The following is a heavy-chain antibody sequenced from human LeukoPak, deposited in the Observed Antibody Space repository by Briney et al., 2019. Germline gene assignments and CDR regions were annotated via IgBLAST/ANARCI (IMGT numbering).Heavy chain of an antibody. D-gene: IGHD3-9*01. V-gene: IGHV3-66*01. J-gene: IGHJ6*02. CDR2: IYSGGST. CDR1: GFTVSSNY. CDR3: ARDLIRDCDILTGLFPYYYYGMDV. Sequence: GGSLRLSCAASGFTVSSNYMSWVRQAPGKGLEWVSVIYSGGSTYYADSVKGRFTISRDNSKNTLYLQMNSLRAEDTAVYYCARDLIRDCDILTGLFPYYYYGMDVWGQGTTVTVSS.